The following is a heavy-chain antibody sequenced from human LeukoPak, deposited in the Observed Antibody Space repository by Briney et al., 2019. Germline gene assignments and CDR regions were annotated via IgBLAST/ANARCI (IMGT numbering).Heavy chain of an antibody. CDR3: ASGIQPRLSWFFDL. D-gene: IGHD5-18*01. V-gene: IGHV3-11*01. CDR1: GFRFSDYY. CDR2: ISGPGSTT. J-gene: IGHJ2*01. Sequence: PGGSLRLSCAASGFRFSDYYMSWIRQAPGKGLEWFSYISGPGSTTYYADSVKGRFTISRDNAKNSLSLQMNSLRADDTAVYYCASGIQPRLSWFFDLWGRGTLVTVSS.